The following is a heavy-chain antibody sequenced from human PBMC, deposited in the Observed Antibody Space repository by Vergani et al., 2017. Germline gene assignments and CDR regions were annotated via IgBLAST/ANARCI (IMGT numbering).Heavy chain of an antibody. CDR2: IIPIFGTA. CDR1: RGTFSSYA. CDR3: ARVGCSSTSCYMTPDY. V-gene: IGHV1-69*01. D-gene: IGHD2-2*02. J-gene: IGHJ4*02. Sequence: QVQLVQSGAEVKKPGSSVKVSCKASRGTFSSYAISWVRQAPGQGLEWMGGIIPIFGTANYAQKFQGRVTITADESTSTAYMELSSLRSEDTAVYYCARVGCSSTSCYMTPDYWGQGTLVTVSS.